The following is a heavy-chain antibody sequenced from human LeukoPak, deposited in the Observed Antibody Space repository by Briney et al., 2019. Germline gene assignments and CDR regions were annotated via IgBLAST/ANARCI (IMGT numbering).Heavy chain of an antibody. D-gene: IGHD2-2*02. Sequence: SQTLSLTCAISGDSVSSNSAAWNWIRQSPSRGLEWLGRTYYRSKWYNDYAVAVKSRITINPDTSKNQFSLQLNSVTPEDTAVYYCARVVPAAIWGGYYFDYWGQGTLVTVSS. V-gene: IGHV6-1*01. CDR1: GDSVSSNSAA. J-gene: IGHJ4*02. CDR2: TYYRSKWYN. CDR3: ARVVPAAIWGGYYFDY.